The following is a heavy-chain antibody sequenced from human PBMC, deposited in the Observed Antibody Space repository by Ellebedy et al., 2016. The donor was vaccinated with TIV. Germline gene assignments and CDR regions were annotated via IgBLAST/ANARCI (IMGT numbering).Heavy chain of an antibody. CDR1: GYTFTSYA. D-gene: IGHD6-13*01. V-gene: IGHV1-3*01. J-gene: IGHJ6*02. Sequence: AASVKVSCKASGYTFTSYAMHWVRQAPGQRLEWVGWINAGNGNTNYAQKLQGRVTMTTDTSTSTAYVELRSLRSDDTAVYYCARDPLIAAGTNYYYYYGMDVWGQGTTVTVSS. CDR3: ARDPLIAAGTNYYYYYGMDV. CDR2: INAGNGNT.